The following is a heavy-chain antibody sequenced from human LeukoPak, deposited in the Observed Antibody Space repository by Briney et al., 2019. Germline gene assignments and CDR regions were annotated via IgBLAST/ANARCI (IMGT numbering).Heavy chain of an antibody. D-gene: IGHD3-22*01. CDR2: IKEDGSDK. Sequence: PGGSLRLSCIASGFTFSNSWMTWVRQAPGKGLEWVANIKEDGSDKQYADSVKGRFTISRDNSKNTLYLQMNSLRAEDTAVYYCAKGHSHYYDSSGYYPHFDYWGQGTLVTVSS. CDR1: GFTFSNSW. CDR3: AKGHSHYYDSSGYYPHFDY. J-gene: IGHJ4*02. V-gene: IGHV3-7*01.